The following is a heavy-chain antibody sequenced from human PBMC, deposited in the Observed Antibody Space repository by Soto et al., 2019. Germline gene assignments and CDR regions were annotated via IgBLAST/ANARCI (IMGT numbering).Heavy chain of an antibody. D-gene: IGHD1-26*01. CDR2: IYYSGST. CDR1: GGSFSGYY. CDR3: AREISGSYSYYYYGMDV. Sequence: SETLSLTCAVYGGSFSGYYWSWIRQHPGKGLEWIGYIYYSGSTYYNPSLKSRVTISVDTSKNQFSLKLSSVTAADTAVYYCAREISGSYSYYYYGMDVWGQGTTVTVSS. J-gene: IGHJ6*02. V-gene: IGHV4-31*11.